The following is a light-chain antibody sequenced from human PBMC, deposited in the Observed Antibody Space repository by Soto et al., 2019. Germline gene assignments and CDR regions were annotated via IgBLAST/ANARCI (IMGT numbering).Light chain of an antibody. CDR3: QQLNSYPRT. CDR2: AAS. J-gene: IGKJ1*01. V-gene: IGKV1-9*01. Sequence: DIQLTQSPSFLSASVGDRVTITCRASQGISSYLAWYQQKPGNAPKLLIYAASTLKSRVTSRFSGSGSRTEFTLTISSLQPEDFATYYCQQLNSYPRTFGQGTKVEIK. CDR1: QGISSY.